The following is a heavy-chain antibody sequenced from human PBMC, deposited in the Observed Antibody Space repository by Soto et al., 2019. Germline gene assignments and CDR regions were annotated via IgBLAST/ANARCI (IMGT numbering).Heavy chain of an antibody. J-gene: IGHJ4*02. CDR2: ISGSGGST. Sequence: GGSLRLSCAASGFTFSTYAMSWVRQAPGKGLEWVSTISGSGGSTYYADSVKGRFTISRDNSKNTLYLQMNSLRAEDTAVYYCAKDLSGSGAFDYWGQGTLVTVSS. CDR3: AKDLSGSGAFDY. D-gene: IGHD5-12*01. V-gene: IGHV3-23*01. CDR1: GFTFSTYA.